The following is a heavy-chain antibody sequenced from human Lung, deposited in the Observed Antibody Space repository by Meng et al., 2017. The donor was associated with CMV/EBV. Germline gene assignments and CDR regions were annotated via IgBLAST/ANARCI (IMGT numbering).Heavy chain of an antibody. Sequence: SETLSLXCTVSGGSITNYYWAWIRQPPGQGLEWIGYIYYSGTTNYSPSLKSRVTISVDTSKTQYSLKLTSVTAADTALYFCPRGSHDVKLGLVYWGQVTLVTVSS. CDR2: IYYSGTT. V-gene: IGHV4-59*01. D-gene: IGHD3-16*01. CDR1: GGSITNYY. J-gene: IGHJ4*02. CDR3: PRGSHDVKLGLVY.